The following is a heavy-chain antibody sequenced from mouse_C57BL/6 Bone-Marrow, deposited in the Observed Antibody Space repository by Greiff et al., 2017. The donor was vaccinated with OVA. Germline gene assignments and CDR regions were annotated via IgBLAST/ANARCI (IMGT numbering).Heavy chain of an antibody. J-gene: IGHJ4*01. CDR2: ISSGGDYI. V-gene: IGHV5-9-1*02. D-gene: IGHD2-1*01. Sequence: EVNVVESGEGLVKPGGSLKLSCAASGFTFSSYAMSWVRQTPEKRLEWVAYISSGGDYIYYADTVKGRFTISRDNARNTLYLQMSSLKSEDTAMYYCTRLLDAMDYWGQGTAVTVSS. CDR3: TRLLDAMDY. CDR1: GFTFSSYA.